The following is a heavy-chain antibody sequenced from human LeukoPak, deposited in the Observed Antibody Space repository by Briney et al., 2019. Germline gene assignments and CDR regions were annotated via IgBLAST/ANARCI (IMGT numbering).Heavy chain of an antibody. D-gene: IGHD5-12*01. J-gene: IGHJ3*02. CDR3: ARDPALVASYDAFDI. CDR2: IYYTGST. Sequence: PSETLSLTCTVSGGSISSYYWSWIRQPPGKGLEWIGYIYYTGSTNYNPSLKSRVTMSVDTSKNQFSLKLSSVTAADTAVYYCARDPALVASYDAFDIWGQGTMVTVSS. V-gene: IGHV4-59*12. CDR1: GGSISSYY.